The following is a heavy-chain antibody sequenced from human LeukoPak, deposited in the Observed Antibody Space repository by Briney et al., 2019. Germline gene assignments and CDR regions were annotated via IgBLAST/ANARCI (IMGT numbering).Heavy chain of an antibody. CDR3: AKLGVASIRDS. CDR2: ISGSGDTT. Sequence: GGSLRLSCAASGFTFSTYAMSWVRQAPGKGLEWVAAISGSGDTTYYADSVKGRFTISRDNSESTSYLQLNSLRAEDTAIYYCAKLGVASIRDSWGQGTLVTVSS. J-gene: IGHJ4*02. D-gene: IGHD5-12*01. V-gene: IGHV3-23*01. CDR1: GFTFSTYA.